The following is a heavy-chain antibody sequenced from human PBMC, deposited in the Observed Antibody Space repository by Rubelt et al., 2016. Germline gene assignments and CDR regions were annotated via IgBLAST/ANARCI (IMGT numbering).Heavy chain of an antibody. Sequence: QVQLVQSGAEVKKPGASVKVSCKASGYTFTTYGISWVRQAPGQGLEWMGWIRTYNGNTNYAQKLQGRVTRTHDTSTSTAYMELRSLRSDDTAMYFCARGYCSSANCLFNWFDPWGQGTLVTVSS. V-gene: IGHV1-18*01. CDR1: GYTFTTYG. J-gene: IGHJ5*02. CDR3: ARGYCSSANCLFNWFDP. CDR2: IRTYNGNT. D-gene: IGHD2-2*01.